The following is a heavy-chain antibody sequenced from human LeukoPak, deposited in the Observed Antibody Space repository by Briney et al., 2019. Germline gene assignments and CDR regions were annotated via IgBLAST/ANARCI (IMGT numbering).Heavy chain of an antibody. CDR1: GFTFSSYA. CDR2: ISGSGGST. Sequence: GGSLRLSCAASGFTFSSYAMSWVRQAPGKGLEWVSAISGSGGSTYCADSVKGRFTVSRDNSKNTLYLQMNSLRAEDTAAYYCAKLIAVADTDDYWGQGTLVTVSS. V-gene: IGHV3-23*01. J-gene: IGHJ4*02. CDR3: AKLIAVADTDDY. D-gene: IGHD6-19*01.